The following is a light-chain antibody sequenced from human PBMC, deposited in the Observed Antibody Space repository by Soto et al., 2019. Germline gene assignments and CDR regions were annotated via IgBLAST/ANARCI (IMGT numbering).Light chain of an antibody. CDR1: QSLLSDSNNKNY. CDR2: WAS. CDR3: QQYFSSPLT. J-gene: IGKJ4*01. Sequence: VMGQPVAIRGRCLGDKTTVNCKSSQSLLSDSNNKNYLAWYQQRTGQPPNLLIYWASTRISGVPDRFSGAGSGTDFTLTINNLQAEDVAVYYCQQYFSSPLTFGGGTKVDIK. V-gene: IGKV4-1*01.